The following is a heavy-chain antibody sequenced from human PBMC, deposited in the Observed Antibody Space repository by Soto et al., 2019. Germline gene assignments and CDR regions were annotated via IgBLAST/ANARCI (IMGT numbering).Heavy chain of an antibody. J-gene: IGHJ3*02. CDR3: ARGGQSSWVDAFDI. D-gene: IGHD6-13*01. Sequence: QVQLQQWGAGLLKPSETLSLTCAVYGGSFSGYYWSWIRQPPGKGLEWIGEINHSGSTNYNPSLKSRVPISVDTSKNQFSLKLSSVTAADTAVYYCARGGQSSWVDAFDIWGQGTMVTVSS. V-gene: IGHV4-34*01. CDR1: GGSFSGYY. CDR2: INHSGST.